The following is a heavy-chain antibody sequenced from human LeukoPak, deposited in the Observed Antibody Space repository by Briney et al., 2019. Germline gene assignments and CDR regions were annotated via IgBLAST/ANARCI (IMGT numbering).Heavy chain of an antibody. Sequence: PGGSLRLSCAASGFTFSNYAINWVRQAPGKGLEWVSAISSSGDNTYYADSVKGRFTISRDNSKNTLYLQMNSLRAEDTAVFYCAKGAGSSTDYYFDYWGQGTLVTVSS. CDR1: GFTFSNYA. CDR3: AKGAGSSTDYYFDY. CDR2: ISSSGDNT. J-gene: IGHJ4*02. D-gene: IGHD3-10*01. V-gene: IGHV3-23*01.